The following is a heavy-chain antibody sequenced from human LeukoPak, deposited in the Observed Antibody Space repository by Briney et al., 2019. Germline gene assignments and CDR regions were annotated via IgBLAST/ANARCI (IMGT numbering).Heavy chain of an antibody. Sequence: GGSLRLSCATSGFSFETNAMSWVRQAPGKGLEWVATIGNTDTFYADSVTGQFTISRDNSKNTVNLQMNRLRVEDTAIYYCAKDWIQFNRVFDCFDSWGQGTLVTVSS. J-gene: IGHJ4*02. D-gene: IGHD5-18*01. CDR2: IGNTDT. CDR3: AKDWIQFNRVFDCFDS. CDR1: GFSFETNA. V-gene: IGHV3-23*01.